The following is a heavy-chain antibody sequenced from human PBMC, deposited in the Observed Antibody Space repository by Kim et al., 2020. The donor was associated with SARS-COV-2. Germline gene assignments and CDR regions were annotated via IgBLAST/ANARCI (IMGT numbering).Heavy chain of an antibody. CDR2: ISYDGSNK. CDR1: GFTFSSYA. CDR3: ARDGGTYYDFWSGYYLGNWFDP. J-gene: IGHJ5*02. Sequence: GGSLRLSCAASGFTFSSYAMHWVRQAPGKGLEWVAVISYDGSNKYYADSVKGRFTISRDNSKNTLYLQMNSLRAEDTAVYYCARDGGTYYDFWSGYYLGNWFDPWGQGTLVTVSS. D-gene: IGHD3-3*01. V-gene: IGHV3-30-3*01.